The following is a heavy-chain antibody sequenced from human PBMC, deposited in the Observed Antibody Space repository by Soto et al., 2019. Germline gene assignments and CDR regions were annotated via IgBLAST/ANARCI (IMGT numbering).Heavy chain of an antibody. J-gene: IGHJ6*02. V-gene: IGHV3-33*01. CDR2: IWYDGSNK. D-gene: IGHD6-13*01. Sequence: GGSLRLSCAASGFTFSSYGMHWVRQAPGKGLEWVAVIWYDGSNKYYADSVEGRFTISRDNSKNTLYLQMNSLRAEDTAVYYCARDRIAAAGTFYYYYYGMDVWGQGTTVTVSS. CDR1: GFTFSSYG. CDR3: ARDRIAAAGTFYYYYYGMDV.